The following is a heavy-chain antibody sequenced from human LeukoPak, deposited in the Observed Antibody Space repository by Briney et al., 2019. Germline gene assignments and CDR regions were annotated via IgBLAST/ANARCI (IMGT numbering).Heavy chain of an antibody. D-gene: IGHD3-3*01. J-gene: IGHJ6*03. CDR1: EFTFSNYW. CDR3: ARGGFGHNMDV. CDR2: INSDGSNT. Sequence: PGGSLRLSCVASEFTFSNYWLHWVRQAPGKRPVWVSRINSDGSNTIYADSVKGRFTISRDNAKTTVYLQMNSLRVEDTAIYYCARGGFGHNMDVWGKGTTVTVSS. V-gene: IGHV3-74*01.